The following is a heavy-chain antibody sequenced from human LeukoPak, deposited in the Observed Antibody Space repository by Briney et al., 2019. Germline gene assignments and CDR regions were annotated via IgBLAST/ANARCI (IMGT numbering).Heavy chain of an antibody. Sequence: GGSLRLSCSASGFIFSSYAMSWVRQAPGKGLEWVSAISGSGGSTYYADSVKGRFTISRDNSKNTLYLQMNSLRAEDTAVYYCAKDPNYDYVWGSYRYMGTWGQGTLVTVSS. D-gene: IGHD3-16*02. CDR2: ISGSGGST. J-gene: IGHJ5*02. CDR3: AKDPNYDYVWGSYRYMGT. V-gene: IGHV3-23*01. CDR1: GFIFSSYA.